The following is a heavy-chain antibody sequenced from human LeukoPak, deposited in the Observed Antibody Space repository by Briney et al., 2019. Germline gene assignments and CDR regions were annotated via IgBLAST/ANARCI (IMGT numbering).Heavy chain of an antibody. CDR1: GLTFSSYR. J-gene: IGHJ4*02. D-gene: IGHD3-22*01. Sequence: GGSLTLSCAASGLTFSSYRMHWVRHAPPKGLGWVSRISSDGSSTSNSDSVNGRLTISTDNAKNTLYLQMNSLRTEDTAVYYCARGDYYDSSGTYYFDYWGQGTLVTVSS. CDR2: ISSDGSST. CDR3: ARGDYYDSSGTYYFDY. V-gene: IGHV3-74*01.